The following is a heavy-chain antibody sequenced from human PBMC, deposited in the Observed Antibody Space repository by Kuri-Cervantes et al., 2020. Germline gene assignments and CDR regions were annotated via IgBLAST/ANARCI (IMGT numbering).Heavy chain of an antibody. V-gene: IGHV3-7*03. D-gene: IGHD6-6*01. CDR3: AKEPSYSSSSFRWFDP. CDR2: IKQDGSEK. J-gene: IGHJ5*02. CDR1: GFTFSSYW. Sequence: GESLKISCAASGFTFSSYWMSWVRQAPGKGLEWVANIKQDGSEKYYVDSVKGRFTISRDNAKNSLYLQMNSLRAEDTAVYHCAKEPSYSSSSFRWFDPWGQGTLVTVSS.